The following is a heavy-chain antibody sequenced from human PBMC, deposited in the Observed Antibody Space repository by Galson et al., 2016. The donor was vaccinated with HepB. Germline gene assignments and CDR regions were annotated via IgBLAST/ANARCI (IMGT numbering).Heavy chain of an antibody. CDR3: ARAILYGDYRYYFDY. Sequence: SETLSLTCTVSGGSISNYYWSWIRQPPGKGLEWIGYIYSSGNTHYNPSLKSRVTISVLKSKTQFSLNLSSVTAADTAVYYCARAILYGDYRYYFDYWGQGALVTVSS. V-gene: IGHV4-59*01. CDR1: GGSISNYY. CDR2: IYSSGNT. J-gene: IGHJ4*02. D-gene: IGHD4-17*01.